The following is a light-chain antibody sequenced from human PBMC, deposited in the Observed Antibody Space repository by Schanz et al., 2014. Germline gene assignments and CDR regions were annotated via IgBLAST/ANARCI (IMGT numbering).Light chain of an antibody. CDR1: QSISAW. CDR2: QAS. Sequence: DIQMTQSPSTLSASVGDRVTITCRASQSISAWLAWYQQKPGMAPKLLIYQASSLQSGVPSRFSGSGSGTEFTLTITSLQPDDFATYYCQQYNSYSRTFGQGTKVEIK. V-gene: IGKV1-5*03. CDR3: QQYNSYSRT. J-gene: IGKJ1*01.